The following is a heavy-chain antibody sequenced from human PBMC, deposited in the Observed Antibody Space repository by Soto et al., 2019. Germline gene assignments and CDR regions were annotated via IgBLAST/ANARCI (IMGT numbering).Heavy chain of an antibody. V-gene: IGHV1-69*01. D-gene: IGHD3-16*02. Sequence: QVQLVQSGAEVKKPGSSVKVSCKASGDTDTNYVISWVRQAPGQGREWMGGIFPKFGTTYSAQKLQDRLTITADESTSTVYVQLSSLGLDDTAVYYCEAEMTFGKLSVVWGQGTTVTVSS. J-gene: IGHJ6*02. CDR3: EAEMTFGKLSVV. CDR2: IFPKFGTT. CDR1: GDTDTNYV.